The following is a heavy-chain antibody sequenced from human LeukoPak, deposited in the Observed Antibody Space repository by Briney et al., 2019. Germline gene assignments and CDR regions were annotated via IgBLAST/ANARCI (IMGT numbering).Heavy chain of an antibody. CDR3: ARLPAYCSTTSCSFDS. CDR1: GGPISSNSYY. D-gene: IGHD2-2*01. J-gene: IGHJ4*02. Sequence: SETLSLTCTVSGGPISSNSYYWGWIRQPPGKGLEWSGNIYYSGSTYYNPSLKSRVTISVDTSKNQFSLKLTSVTAADTAVYYCARLPAYCSTTSCSFDSWGQGTLVAVSS. V-gene: IGHV4-39*01. CDR2: IYYSGST.